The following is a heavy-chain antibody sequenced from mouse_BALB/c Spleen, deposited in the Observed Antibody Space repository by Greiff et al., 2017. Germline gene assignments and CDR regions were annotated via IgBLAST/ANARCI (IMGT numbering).Heavy chain of an antibody. D-gene: IGHD5-5*01. V-gene: IGHV2-6-7*01. CDR1: GFSLTGYG. CDR3: ARVGVLPDWYFDV. J-gene: IGHJ1*01. Sequence: QVQLKESGPGLVAPSQSLSITCTVSGFSLTGYGVNWVRQPPGKGLEWLGMIWGDGSTDYNSALKSRLSISKDNSKSQVFLKMNSLQTDDTARYYCARVGVLPDWYFDVWGAGTTVTVSS. CDR2: IWGDGST.